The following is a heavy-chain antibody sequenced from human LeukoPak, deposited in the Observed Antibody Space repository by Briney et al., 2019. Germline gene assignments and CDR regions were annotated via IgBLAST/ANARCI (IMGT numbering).Heavy chain of an antibody. J-gene: IGHJ5*02. CDR2: IRYDGSNK. CDR1: GFTFSSYG. CDR3: AKGGCSSTSCYLLDP. D-gene: IGHD2-2*01. V-gene: IGHV3-30*02. Sequence: PGGSLRLSCAASGFTFSSYGMHWVRQAPGKGLEWVAFIRYDGSNKYYADSVKGRFTISRDNSKNTLYLQMNSLRAEDTAVYYCAKGGCSSTSCYLLDPWGQGTLVTVSS.